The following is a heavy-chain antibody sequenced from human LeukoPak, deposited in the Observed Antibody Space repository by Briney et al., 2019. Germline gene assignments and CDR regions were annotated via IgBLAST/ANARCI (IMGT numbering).Heavy chain of an antibody. J-gene: IGHJ2*01. CDR1: GFTFSSYW. D-gene: IGHD6-6*01. CDR3: AKDRISPRPLGYFDL. CDR2: IKQDVSEK. Sequence: GGSLRLSCAASGFTFSSYWMSWVRQAPGKGLEWVANIKQDVSEKYYVDSVKGRFTISRDNSKNTLYLQMNSLRAEDTAVYYCAKDRISPRPLGYFDLWGRGTLVTVSS. V-gene: IGHV3-7*03.